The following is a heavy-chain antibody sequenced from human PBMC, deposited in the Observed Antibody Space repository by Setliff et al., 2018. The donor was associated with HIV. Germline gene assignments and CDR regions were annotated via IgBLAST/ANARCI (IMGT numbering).Heavy chain of an antibody. CDR2: IIPVFRTA. Sequence: SVKVSSKTSGYTFTSYDINWVRQATGQGLEWMGGIIPVFRTANYAQKFQGRVTITADESTSTAYMELSSLRSEDTAVYYCARVREEFGSGQYYPDVFAIWGQGTMVTVSS. CDR1: GYTFTSYD. V-gene: IGHV1-69*13. CDR3: ARVREEFGSGQYYPDVFAI. J-gene: IGHJ3*02. D-gene: IGHD3-10*01.